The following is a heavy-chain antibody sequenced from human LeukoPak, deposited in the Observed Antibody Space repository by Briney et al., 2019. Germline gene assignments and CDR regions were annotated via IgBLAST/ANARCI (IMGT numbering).Heavy chain of an antibody. J-gene: IGHJ3*02. CDR2: ISGSSSYI. CDR3: ARDGYTSDAFDI. D-gene: IGHD5-24*01. Sequence: GGSLRLSCATSGFTFSSYSMNWVRQAPGKGLEWVSSISGSSSYIYYADSVKGRFTISRDNAKNSLYLQMNSLRAEDTAVYYCARDGYTSDAFDIWGQGTMVTVSS. CDR1: GFTFSSYS. V-gene: IGHV3-21*01.